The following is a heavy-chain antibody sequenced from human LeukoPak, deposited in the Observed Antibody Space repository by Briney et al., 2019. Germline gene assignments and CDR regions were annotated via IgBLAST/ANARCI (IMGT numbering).Heavy chain of an antibody. Sequence: ASVKVSCKASGGTFSSYAINWVRQAPGEGLEWMGRIIPILDITSYAQKFHDRLTITADRSTSTAYMELSRLRRDDTAVYYCARPEVPLKYSSGWRFDYWGQGTLVTVSS. V-gene: IGHV1-69*04. J-gene: IGHJ4*02. CDR3: ARPEVPLKYSSGWRFDY. CDR1: GGTFSSYA. D-gene: IGHD6-19*01. CDR2: IIPILDIT.